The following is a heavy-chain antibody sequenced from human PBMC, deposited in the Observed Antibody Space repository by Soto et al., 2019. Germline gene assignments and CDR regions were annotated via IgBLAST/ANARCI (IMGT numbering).Heavy chain of an antibody. CDR2: IYYSGST. V-gene: IGHV4-31*03. J-gene: IGHJ5*02. CDR3: ATAITFWSGYFGP. D-gene: IGHD3-3*01. CDR1: GGSISSGGYY. Sequence: PSETLSLTCTVSGGSISSGGYYWTWIRQHPGKGLEWIGYIYYSGSTYYNPSLKSRVTISVDTSKNQFSLKLSSVTAADTAVYYCATAITFWSGYFGPWGQGTLVTVSS.